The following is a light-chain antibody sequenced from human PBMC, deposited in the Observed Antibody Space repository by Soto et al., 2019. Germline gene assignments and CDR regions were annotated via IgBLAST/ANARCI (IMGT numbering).Light chain of an antibody. J-gene: IGKJ5*01. CDR2: ASS. CDR3: QQYFSYPIT. V-gene: IGKV1-8*01. CDR1: QGISSY. Sequence: AIRMTQSPSSLSASTGDRVTITCRASQGISSYVAWYQQKPGKAPKLLIYASSNLQSGLQSRFSGSGPGTELTLTIRCLQAEDFATSYCQQYFSYPITFGQGTRREIK.